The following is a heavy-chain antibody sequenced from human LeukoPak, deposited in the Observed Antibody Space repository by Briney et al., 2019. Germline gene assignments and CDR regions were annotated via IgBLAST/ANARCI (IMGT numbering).Heavy chain of an antibody. J-gene: IGHJ4*02. CDR1: GGSFSSYA. CDR2: SIPIFGTA. CDR3: ARIRTPGGY. Sequence: SVKVSCKASGGSFSSYAISWVRQAPGQGLEWRGGSIPIFGTASYAQKFQGRVTITADKSKSTAYLELSSMRPDDTAVYSCARIRTPGGYWGQGPLVTVSS. V-gene: IGHV1-69*06. D-gene: IGHD1-1*01.